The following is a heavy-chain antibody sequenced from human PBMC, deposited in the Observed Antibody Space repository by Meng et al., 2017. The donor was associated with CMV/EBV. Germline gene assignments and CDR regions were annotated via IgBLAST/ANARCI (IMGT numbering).Heavy chain of an antibody. V-gene: IGHV3-7*01. Sequence: GGSLRLSCAASGFTFSSYWMSWVRQAPGKGLEWVANIKQDGSEKYYVDSVKGRFTISRDNAKNSLYLQMNSLRAEDTAVYYGARAGAFPIPVLRYFDSGEYYFAYWGQERWSPSPQ. CDR2: IKQDGSEK. J-gene: IGHJ4*01. D-gene: IGHD3-9*01. CDR3: ARAGAFPIPVLRYFDSGEYYFAY. CDR1: GFTFSSYW.